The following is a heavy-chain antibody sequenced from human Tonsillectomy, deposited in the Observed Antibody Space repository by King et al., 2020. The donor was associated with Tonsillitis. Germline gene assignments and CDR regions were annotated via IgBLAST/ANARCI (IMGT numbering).Heavy chain of an antibody. Sequence: VQLVESGGGLVKPGGSLRLSCAASGFTFSDYYMSWIRQAPGKGLEWVSYISSSSSYKNYADSVKGRFTISRDNAKNSLYLQMNSLRAEDTAVYYCAREVLGEGSGWSPVSNWFDPWGQGTLVTVSS. D-gene: IGHD6-19*01. CDR1: GFTFSDYY. J-gene: IGHJ5*02. V-gene: IGHV3-11*06. CDR3: AREVLGEGSGWSPVSNWFDP. CDR2: ISSSSSYK.